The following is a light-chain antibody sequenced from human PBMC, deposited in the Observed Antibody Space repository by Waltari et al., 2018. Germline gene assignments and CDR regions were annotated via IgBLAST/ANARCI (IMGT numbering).Light chain of an antibody. CDR2: LGA. CDR3: MQALQTPRT. Sequence: DIVMTQSPLSLPVTPGEPASLPCRSSQSLLHSNGYNYLDWYLQKAGQAQQLLIYLGANRASGVPDRFSGSGSGTDFTLKISRVEAEDVGVYYCMQALQTPRTFGQGTKVEIK. V-gene: IGKV2-28*01. J-gene: IGKJ1*01. CDR1: QSLLHSNGYNY.